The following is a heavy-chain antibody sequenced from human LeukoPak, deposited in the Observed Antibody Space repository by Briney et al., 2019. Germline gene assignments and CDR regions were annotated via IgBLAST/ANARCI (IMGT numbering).Heavy chain of an antibody. CDR2: ITGSGSGV. CDR1: GFTFSSYE. Sequence: PGGSLRLSCAASGFTFSSYEMNWVRQAPGKGLEWLSYITGSGSGVHYADSVKGRFTISRDNAENSLYLQMNSLRADDTAVYYCARTPSSSSSWHWGRGTLVTVSS. J-gene: IGHJ4*02. CDR3: ARTPSSSSSWH. D-gene: IGHD6-13*01. V-gene: IGHV3-48*03.